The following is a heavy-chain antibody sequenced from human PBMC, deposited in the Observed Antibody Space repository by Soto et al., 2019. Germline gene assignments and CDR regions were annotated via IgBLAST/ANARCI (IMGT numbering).Heavy chain of an antibody. CDR3: ARDAYGGNPGTF. CDR2: INPNGGGT. V-gene: IGHV1-2*02. CDR1: RYTFTDYF. J-gene: IGHJ4*02. D-gene: IGHD2-21*01. Sequence: ASVKVSCKXSRYTFTDYFIHWVRQAPGQGLEWMGWINPNGGGTNYAPNFQGRVTLTRDTSISTAYMELNKLRPDDTDVYYCARDAYGGNPGTFWGQGTLVTVSS.